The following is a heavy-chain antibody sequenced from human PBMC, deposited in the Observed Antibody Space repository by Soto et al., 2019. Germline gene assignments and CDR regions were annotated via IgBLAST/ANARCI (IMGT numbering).Heavy chain of an antibody. D-gene: IGHD4-17*01. CDR2: ISSSSSTI. V-gene: IGHV3-48*01. CDR1: GFTFSDYS. Sequence: GGSLRLSCAASGFTFSDYSMNWVRQAPGKGLEWLSYISSSSSTIYYADSVKGRFTISRDNAKNSLYLQMNSLRAEDTAVYYCARERLRGDYWGQGTLVTVSS. CDR3: ARERLRGDY. J-gene: IGHJ4*02.